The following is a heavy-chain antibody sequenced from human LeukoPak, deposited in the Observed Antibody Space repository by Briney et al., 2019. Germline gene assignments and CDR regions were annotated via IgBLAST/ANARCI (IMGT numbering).Heavy chain of an antibody. J-gene: IGHJ3*02. CDR2: IKQDGSEK. Sequence: GGSLRLSCAASGFTFSSYWMSWVRQAPGKGLEWVANIKQDGSEKYYVDSVKGRFTISRDNAKNSLYLQMNSLRAEDTAVYYCARDNYYDSSGYSAFDIWGQGTMVTVSS. CDR3: ARDNYYDSSGYSAFDI. V-gene: IGHV3-7*01. D-gene: IGHD3-22*01. CDR1: GFTFSSYW.